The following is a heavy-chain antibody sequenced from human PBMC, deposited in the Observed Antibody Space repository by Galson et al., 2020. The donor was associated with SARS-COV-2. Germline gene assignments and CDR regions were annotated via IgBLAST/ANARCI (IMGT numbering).Heavy chain of an antibody. CDR2: IYYSGST. Sequence: SESLSLTCTVSGGSISSSSYYWGWIRQPPGKGLEWIGSIYYSGSTYYNPSLKSRVTISVDTSKNQFSLKLSSVTAADTAVYYCARENDPYLHDSWGERTLLTVSS. D-gene: IGHD1-1*01. V-gene: IGHV4-39*07. J-gene: IGHJ4*02. CDR3: ARENDPYLHDS. CDR1: GGSISSSSYY.